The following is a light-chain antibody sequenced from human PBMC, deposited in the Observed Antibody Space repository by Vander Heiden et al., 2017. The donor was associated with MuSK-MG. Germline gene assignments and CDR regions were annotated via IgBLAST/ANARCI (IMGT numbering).Light chain of an antibody. J-gene: IGKJ2*01. CDR2: AAS. V-gene: IGKV1-39*01. CDR1: QSIVNY. CDR3: QQTDSFPHT. Sequence: DIQMTQSPSSLSASLGDSVTITCRASQSIVNYLNWFQQRPGRAPALLISAASTLESGVPSRFSGVRSGTDFTLTISRLQPEDSATYYCQQTDSFPHTFGQGTKLTIK.